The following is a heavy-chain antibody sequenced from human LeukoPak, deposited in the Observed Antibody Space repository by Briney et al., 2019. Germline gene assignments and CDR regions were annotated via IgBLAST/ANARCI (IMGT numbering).Heavy chain of an antibody. V-gene: IGHV4-4*07. CDR1: GGSISSYY. CDR3: ARDDVAAAGTTNYYYYGMDV. D-gene: IGHD6-13*01. J-gene: IGHJ6*02. Sequence: PSETLSLTCTVSGGSISSYYWSWIRQPAGKGLEWIGRIYTSGSTNYNPSLKSRVTMSVDTSKNQFSLKLSSVTAADTAVYYCARDDVAAAGTTNYYYYGMDVWGQGTTVTVSS. CDR2: IYTSGST.